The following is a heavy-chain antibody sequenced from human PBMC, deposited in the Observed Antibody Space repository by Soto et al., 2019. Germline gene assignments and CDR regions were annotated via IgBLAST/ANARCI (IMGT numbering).Heavy chain of an antibody. D-gene: IGHD3-10*01. CDR2: IYPGDSDT. J-gene: IGHJ3*02. CDR1: GYSFTSYW. Sequence: GESLKISCKGSGYSFTSYWIGWVRQMPGKGLEWMGIIYPGDSDTRYSPSFQGQVTISADKSISTAYLQWSSLKASDTAMYYCARGGSSYGSGSRIDAFDIWGQGTMVTVSS. V-gene: IGHV5-51*01. CDR3: ARGGSSYGSGSRIDAFDI.